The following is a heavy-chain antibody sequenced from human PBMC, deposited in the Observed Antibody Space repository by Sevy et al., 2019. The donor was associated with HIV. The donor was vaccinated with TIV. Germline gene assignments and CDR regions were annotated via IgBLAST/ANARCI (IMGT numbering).Heavy chain of an antibody. V-gene: IGHV4-61*01. Sequence: SETLSLTCTVSGGSVSSGSYYWSWIRQPPGKGLEWIGYIYYSGSTNYNPSLKSRVTISVDTSKNQFSLKLISVSAADTAVYYCARERDGYCNKGFDYWGQGTLVTVSA. D-gene: IGHD6-25*01. J-gene: IGHJ4*02. CDR2: IYYSGST. CDR1: GGSVSSGSYY. CDR3: ARERDGYCNKGFDY.